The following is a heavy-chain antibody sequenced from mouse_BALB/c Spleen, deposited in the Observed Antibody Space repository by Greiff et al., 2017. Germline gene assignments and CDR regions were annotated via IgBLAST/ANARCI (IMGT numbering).Heavy chain of an antibody. Sequence: EVKLMESGGGLVKPGGSLKLSCAASGFTFSDYYMYWVRQTPEKRLEWVATISDGGSYTYYPDSVKGRFTISRDNAKNNLYLQMSSLKSEDTAMYYCARDYYGSRGYFDYWGQGTTLTVSS. V-gene: IGHV5-4*02. J-gene: IGHJ2*01. D-gene: IGHD1-1*01. CDR3: ARDYYGSRGYFDY. CDR1: GFTFSDYY. CDR2: ISDGGSYT.